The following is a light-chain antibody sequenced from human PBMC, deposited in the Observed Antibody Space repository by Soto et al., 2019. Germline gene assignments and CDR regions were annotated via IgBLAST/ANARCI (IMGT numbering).Light chain of an antibody. J-gene: IGLJ1*01. CDR1: SSNIGAGYD. Sequence: QPVLTQPPSVSGAPGQSVTISCTGSSSNIGAGYDVHWYQQFPGAAPKLLIYGNSNRPSGVPDRFSGSKSGTSASLAISGLLAEDGADYYCQSYDGSLYVFGSGTKLTVL. CDR3: QSYDGSLYV. CDR2: GNS. V-gene: IGLV1-40*01.